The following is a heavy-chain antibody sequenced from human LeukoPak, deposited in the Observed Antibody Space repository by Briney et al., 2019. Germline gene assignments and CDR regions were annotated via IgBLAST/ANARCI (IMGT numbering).Heavy chain of an antibody. Sequence: GASVKVSCKASGYTFTTYGISWVRQAPGQGLEWMGWVSGNNGNTNYAQKLQGRVTMTTDTSTNTAYMELRSLRSDDTAVYYCARDCVRGWFDPWGQGTLVTVSS. CDR3: ARDCVRGWFDP. CDR1: GYTFTTYG. V-gene: IGHV1-18*01. D-gene: IGHD3-10*02. J-gene: IGHJ5*02. CDR2: VSGNNGNT.